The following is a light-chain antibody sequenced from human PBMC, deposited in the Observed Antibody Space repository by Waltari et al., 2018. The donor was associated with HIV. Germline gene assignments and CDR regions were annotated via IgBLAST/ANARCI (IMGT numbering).Light chain of an antibody. CDR2: EAA. CDR1: QNINKW. Sequence: DIQMTQSPSILSASVGDRVIITCRASQNINKWLAWYQQKPGKAPNLLISEAAETRSRFSGTGSGTNFTLTINSLQREDFATYYCLQYSSYHRTFGQGTKVEI. CDR3: LQYSSYHRT. V-gene: IGKV1-5*01. J-gene: IGKJ1*01.